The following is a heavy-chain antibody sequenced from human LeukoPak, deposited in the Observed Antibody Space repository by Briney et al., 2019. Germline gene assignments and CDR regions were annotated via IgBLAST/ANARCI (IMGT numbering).Heavy chain of an antibody. Sequence: GGSLRLSCAASGFTFSSYAMHWVRQAPGKGLEWVAVISYDGSNKYYAYSVKGRFTISRDNSKNTLYLQMNSLRAEDTAVYYCAREWKGYCSSTSCYSGPYYYGMDVWGQGTTVTVSS. D-gene: IGHD2-2*01. CDR2: ISYDGSNK. V-gene: IGHV3-30-3*01. J-gene: IGHJ6*02. CDR3: AREWKGYCSSTSCYSGPYYYGMDV. CDR1: GFTFSSYA.